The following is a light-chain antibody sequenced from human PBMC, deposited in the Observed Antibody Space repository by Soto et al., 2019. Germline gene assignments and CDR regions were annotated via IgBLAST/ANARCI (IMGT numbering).Light chain of an antibody. V-gene: IGKV2-28*01. CDR3: MQARQTPRT. J-gene: IGKJ4*01. CDR2: LGS. Sequence: DIAMTQSPLSLPVTPGEPASISCRSSQSLLYSNGYNYLDWYLQKPGQSPQLLIYLGSNRASGVXDXCSGSGSGTDFTLKISRVEAEDVGVYYCMQARQTPRTFGGGTKVEIK. CDR1: QSLLYSNGYNY.